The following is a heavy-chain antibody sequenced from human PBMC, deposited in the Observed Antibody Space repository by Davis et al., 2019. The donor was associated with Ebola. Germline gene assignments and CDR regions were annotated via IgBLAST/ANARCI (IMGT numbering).Heavy chain of an antibody. CDR3: ATTQWLREFDN. CDR2: IYDQSS. J-gene: IGHJ4*02. V-gene: IGHV3-53*05. D-gene: IGHD6-19*01. Sequence: GGSLRLSCAASGFTVSSTHMSWVSQAPGKGLEWVSVIYDQSSAYVDAVRGRFIISRDKSNNTLYLQINSLRVDDTAVYYCATTQWLREFDNGGQGTLVTVSS. CDR1: GFTVSSTH.